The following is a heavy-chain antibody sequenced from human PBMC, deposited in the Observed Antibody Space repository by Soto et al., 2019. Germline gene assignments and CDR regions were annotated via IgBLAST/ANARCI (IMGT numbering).Heavy chain of an antibody. CDR3: ARGMGTAYFDY. J-gene: IGHJ4*02. Sequence: QVQLVESGGGVVQPGRSLRLSCAASRFTFSNYDMHWVRQAPGKGLEWVALIWSDGSNKYYADSVKGQFTISRDNSENTLYLQMNSLRAEDTAVYYCARGMGTAYFDYWGQGTLVTVSS. D-gene: IGHD1-7*01. V-gene: IGHV3-33*01. CDR1: RFTFSNYD. CDR2: IWSDGSNK.